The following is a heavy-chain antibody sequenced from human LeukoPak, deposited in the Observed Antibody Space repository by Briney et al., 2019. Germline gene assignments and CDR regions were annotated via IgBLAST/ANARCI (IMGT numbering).Heavy chain of an antibody. V-gene: IGHV3-30*02. CDR3: AKEGGIGRPGGGAFDI. CDR2: IRYDGSNK. J-gene: IGHJ3*02. D-gene: IGHD1-26*01. Sequence: GGSLRLSCAASGFTFSSYGMHWVRQAPGKGLEWVAFIRYDGSNKYYADSVKGRFTISRDNSKNTLYLQMNSLRAEDTAVYYCAKEGGIGRPGGGAFDIWGQGTMVTVSS. CDR1: GFTFSSYG.